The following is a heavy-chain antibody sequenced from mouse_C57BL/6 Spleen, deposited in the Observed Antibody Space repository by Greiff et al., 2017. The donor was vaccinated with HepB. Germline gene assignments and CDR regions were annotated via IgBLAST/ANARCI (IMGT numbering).Heavy chain of an antibody. V-gene: IGHV1-50*01. CDR3: ARAGRDYYFDY. CDR2: IDPSDSYT. J-gene: IGHJ2*01. Sequence: QVQLKQPGAELVKPGASVKLSCKASGYTFTSYWMQWVKQRPGQGLEWIGEIDPSDSYTNYNQKFKGKATLTVDTSSSTAYMQLSSLTSEDSAVYYCARAGRDYYFDYWGQGTTLTVSS. CDR1: GYTFTSYW. D-gene: IGHD3-3*01.